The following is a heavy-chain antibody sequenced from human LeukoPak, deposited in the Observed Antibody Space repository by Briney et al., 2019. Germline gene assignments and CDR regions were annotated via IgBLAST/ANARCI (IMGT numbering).Heavy chain of an antibody. CDR1: GFTFSSYS. CDR2: ISSSSSYI. V-gene: IGHV3-21*01. D-gene: IGHD1-26*01. Sequence: PGGSLRLSCAASGFTFSSYSMNWVRQAPGKGLEWVSSISSSSSYIYYADSVKGRFTISRDNAKNSLYLQMNSLRAEDTAVYYCARDKPTMYSGSYRQTYHYYGMDVWGQGTTVTVSS. J-gene: IGHJ6*02. CDR3: ARDKPTMYSGSYRQTYHYYGMDV.